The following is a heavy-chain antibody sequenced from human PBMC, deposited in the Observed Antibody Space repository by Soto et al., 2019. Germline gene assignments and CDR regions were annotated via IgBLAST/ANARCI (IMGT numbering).Heavy chain of an antibody. D-gene: IGHD2-2*01. Sequence: PSETLSLTCAVSGGSISSGVYSWSWIRQPPGKGLEWIGYIYHSGSTYYNPSLKSRVTISVDRSKNQFSLKVSSVTAADTAVYYCARLGGYCTITSCYGYYGMDVWGQGTTVTVSS. CDR3: ARLGGYCTITSCYGYYGMDV. J-gene: IGHJ6*02. CDR2: IYHSGST. V-gene: IGHV4-30-2*01. CDR1: GGSISSGVYS.